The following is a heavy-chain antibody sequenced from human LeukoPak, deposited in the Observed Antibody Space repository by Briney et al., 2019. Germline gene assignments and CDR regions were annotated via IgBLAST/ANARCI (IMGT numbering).Heavy chain of an antibody. Sequence: ASVKVSCKASGYTFTGYYMHWVRQAPGQGLEWMGWINPNSGGTNYAQKFQDRVTMTRDTSISTAYMELSRLRSDDTAVYYCARAPHYNILTGYRLFDYWGQGTLVTVSS. V-gene: IGHV1-2*02. CDR3: ARAPHYNILTGYRLFDY. D-gene: IGHD3-9*01. J-gene: IGHJ4*02. CDR2: INPNSGGT. CDR1: GYTFTGYY.